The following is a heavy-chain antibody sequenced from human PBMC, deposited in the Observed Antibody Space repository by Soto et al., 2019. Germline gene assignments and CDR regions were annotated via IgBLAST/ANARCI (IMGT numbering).Heavy chain of an antibody. V-gene: IGHV1-3*01. Sequence: ASVKVSCKASGYTFTSYAMHWVRQAPGQRLEWMGWINAGNGNTKYSQKFQGRVTITRDTSASTAYMELSSLRSEDTAVYYCARDQTYDYGEPHYYYGMDVWGQGTTVTVSS. CDR2: INAGNGNT. D-gene: IGHD4-17*01. CDR3: ARDQTYDYGEPHYYYGMDV. J-gene: IGHJ6*02. CDR1: GYTFTSYA.